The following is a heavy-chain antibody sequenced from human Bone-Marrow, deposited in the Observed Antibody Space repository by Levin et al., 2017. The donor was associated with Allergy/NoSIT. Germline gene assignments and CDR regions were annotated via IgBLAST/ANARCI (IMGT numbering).Heavy chain of an antibody. Sequence: PGGSLRLSCLVSGFTFSDYYMAWIRQVPGKGLEWVAYMSNSGHRVFYAESVRGRFTISRDNARNSLSLQMNDVKNEDAAVYYCVRIGNHYYYGMDVWGQGTTVIVSS. CDR2: MSNSGHRV. CDR3: VRIGNHYYYGMDV. CDR1: GFTFSDYY. V-gene: IGHV3-11*01. J-gene: IGHJ6*02.